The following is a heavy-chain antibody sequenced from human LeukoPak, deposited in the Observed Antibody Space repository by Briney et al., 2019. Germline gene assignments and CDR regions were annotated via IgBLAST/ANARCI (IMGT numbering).Heavy chain of an antibody. CDR1: GFTFGDYA. CDR2: IRSKAYGGTT. J-gene: IGHJ3*02. D-gene: IGHD5-18*01. CDR3: VPAMAYGAFDI. Sequence: PGRSLRLSCTASGFTFGDYAMSWFRQAPGKGLEWVGFIRSKAYGGTTEYAASVKGRFTISRDDSKSIAYLQMNGLKTEDTAVYYCVPAMAYGAFDIWGQGTMVTVSS. V-gene: IGHV3-49*03.